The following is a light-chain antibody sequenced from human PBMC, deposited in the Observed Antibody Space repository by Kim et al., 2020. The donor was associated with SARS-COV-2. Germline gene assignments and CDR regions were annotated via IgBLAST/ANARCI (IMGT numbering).Light chain of an antibody. J-gene: IGKJ2*01. CDR1: QTINNY. CDR3: QQSYSAPLYT. CDR2: AAS. Sequence: VGYRVTCTCQASQTINNYLNWYRHKPGGAPELHIYAASTLQSGVPSRFSGSGYGTDFTLTIRSLQPEDFATYYCQQSYSAPLYTFGQGTKVDI. V-gene: IGKV1-39*01.